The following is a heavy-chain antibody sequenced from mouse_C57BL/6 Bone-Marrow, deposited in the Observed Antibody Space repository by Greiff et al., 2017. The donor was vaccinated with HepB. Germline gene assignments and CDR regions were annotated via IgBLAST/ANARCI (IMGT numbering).Heavy chain of an antibody. CDR1: GFTFSDYY. CDR3: ARHGWLLYYYAMDY. D-gene: IGHD2-3*01. J-gene: IGHJ4*01. CDR2: ISNGGGST. V-gene: IGHV5-12*01. Sequence: DVKLVESGGGLVQPGGSLKLSCAASGFTFSDYYMYWVRQTPEKRLEWVAYISNGGGSTYYPDTVKGRFTISRDNAKNTLYLQMSRLKSEDTAMYYCARHGWLLYYYAMDYWGQGTSVTVSS.